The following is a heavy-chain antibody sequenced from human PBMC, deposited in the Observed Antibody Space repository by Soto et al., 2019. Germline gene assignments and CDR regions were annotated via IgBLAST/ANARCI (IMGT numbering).Heavy chain of an antibody. J-gene: IGHJ4*02. CDR1: GFTFTNSA. D-gene: IGHD1-26*01. CDR3: AADSPGIVGATNFDY. V-gene: IGHV1-58*01. Sequence: SVKVSCKASGFTFTNSAVQWVRQARGQRLEWIGWIVVGSGNTNYAQKFQERVTITRDMSTSTAYMELSSLRSEDTAVYYCAADSPGIVGATNFDYWGQGTLVTVSS. CDR2: IVVGSGNT.